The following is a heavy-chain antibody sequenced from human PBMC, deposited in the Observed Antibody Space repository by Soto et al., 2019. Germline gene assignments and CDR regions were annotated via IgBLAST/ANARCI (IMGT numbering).Heavy chain of an antibody. V-gene: IGHV4-59*12. Sequence: SETLSLTCTVSGGSISSFHWNWIRQPPGKGLEWIGYIYYSGSTNYNPSLKSRVTISVDTSKNQFSLKLSSVTAADTAVYYCARGPRPPRAAALGNWGQGTLVTVSS. CDR3: ARGPRPPRAAALGN. J-gene: IGHJ4*02. CDR2: IYYSGST. CDR1: GGSISSFH. D-gene: IGHD6-13*01.